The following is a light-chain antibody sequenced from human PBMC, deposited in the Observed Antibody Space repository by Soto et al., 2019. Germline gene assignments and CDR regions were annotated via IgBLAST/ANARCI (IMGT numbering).Light chain of an antibody. CDR3: QQRSNWPWT. J-gene: IGKJ1*01. V-gene: IGKV3-11*01. Sequence: PGERATLSCSASQSVGGTFLAWYQQKGGQAPRLLIHGASNRATGIPDRFSGSGSGTDYTLTITNLESEDFAVYYCQQRSNWPWTFGQGTKVDI. CDR1: QSVGGTF. CDR2: GAS.